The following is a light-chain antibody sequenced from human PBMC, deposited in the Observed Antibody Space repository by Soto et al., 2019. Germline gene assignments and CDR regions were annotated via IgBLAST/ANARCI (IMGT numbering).Light chain of an antibody. CDR2: EVT. CDR3: CSYSHATSLYV. Sequence: QSVLAQPASVSASPGQSITISCTGTGSDVGGYDYVSWYQQCPGKAPTLMIYEVTNRPSGVSNRFSGSKSGNTASLTISGLQAEDEADYYCCSYSHATSLYVFGTGTKATVL. V-gene: IGLV2-14*01. CDR1: GSDVGGYDY. J-gene: IGLJ1*01.